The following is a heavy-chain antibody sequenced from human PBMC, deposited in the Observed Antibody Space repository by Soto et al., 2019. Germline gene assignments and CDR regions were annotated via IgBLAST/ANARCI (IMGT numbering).Heavy chain of an antibody. CDR1: GYTFTGYY. Sequence: ASVKVSCKAPGYTFTGYYMHWVRQAPGQGLEWMGWINPNSGGTNYAQKFQGWVTMTRDTSISTAYMELSRLRSDDTAVYYCAREKDILTKNWFDPWGQGTLVTVSS. CDR3: AREKDILTKNWFDP. V-gene: IGHV1-2*04. D-gene: IGHD3-9*01. CDR2: INPNSGGT. J-gene: IGHJ5*02.